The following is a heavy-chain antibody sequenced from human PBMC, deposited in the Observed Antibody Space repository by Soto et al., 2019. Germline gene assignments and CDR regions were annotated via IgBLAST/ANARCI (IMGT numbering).Heavy chain of an antibody. J-gene: IGHJ6*02. CDR1: GYTFTSYG. Sequence: ASVKVSCKASGYTFTSYGISWVRQAPGQGLEWMGWISAYNANTNYAQKLQGRVTITTDTSTSTAYMDLRSLRSDDTAVYYCARLPTTVTTLNYYYYRLDVWGQGTTVTVSS. CDR3: ARLPTTVTTLNYYYYRLDV. D-gene: IGHD4-17*01. V-gene: IGHV1-18*01. CDR2: ISAYNANT.